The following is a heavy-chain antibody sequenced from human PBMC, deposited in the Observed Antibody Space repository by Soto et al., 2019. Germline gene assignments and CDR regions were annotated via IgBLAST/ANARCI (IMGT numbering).Heavy chain of an antibody. J-gene: IGHJ5*02. CDR2: ISAYNGNT. CDR1: GYTFTSYG. Sequence: ASVKVSCKASGYTFTSYGISWVRQAPGQGLEWMGWISAYNGNTNYAQKLQGRVTMTTDTSTSTAYMELRSLRSDATAVYYCAREPVFLWFGDHTPQNWFDPWGQGTLVTVSS. D-gene: IGHD3-10*01. V-gene: IGHV1-18*01. CDR3: AREPVFLWFGDHTPQNWFDP.